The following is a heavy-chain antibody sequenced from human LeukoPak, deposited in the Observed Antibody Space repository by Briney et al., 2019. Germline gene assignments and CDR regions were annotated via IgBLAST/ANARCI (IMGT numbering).Heavy chain of an antibody. CDR3: AREGSGWSFDY. Sequence: PGGSLRLSCDASGFSFSDYAMNWVRQAPGKGLEWVSSISTRNYIYYADSVKGRFTISRDNGKNSVYLQMNSLRAEDTAVYYCAREGSGWSFDYWGQGTLVTVSS. J-gene: IGHJ4*02. V-gene: IGHV3-69-1*01. D-gene: IGHD6-19*01. CDR2: ISTRNYI. CDR1: GFSFSDYA.